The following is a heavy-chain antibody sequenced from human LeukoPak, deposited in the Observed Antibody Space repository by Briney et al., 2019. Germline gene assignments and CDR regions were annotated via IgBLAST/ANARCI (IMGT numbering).Heavy chain of an antibody. CDR3: ASHDFWSGFWDY. D-gene: IGHD3-3*01. Sequence: SQTLSLTCTVSGGSISSGGYYWSWIRQHPGKGLEWIGYIYYSGSTYYNPSLKSRVTISVDTSKNQFSLKLSSVTAADTAVYYCASHDFWSGFWDYWGQGTLVTVSS. CDR1: GGSISSGGYY. V-gene: IGHV4-31*03. CDR2: IYYSGST. J-gene: IGHJ4*02.